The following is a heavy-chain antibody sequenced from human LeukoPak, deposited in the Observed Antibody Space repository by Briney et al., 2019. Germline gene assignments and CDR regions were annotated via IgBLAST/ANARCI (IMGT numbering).Heavy chain of an antibody. J-gene: IGHJ4*02. CDR3: ATETDGIAAAGFDY. D-gene: IGHD6-13*01. CDR1: GYTLTELS. V-gene: IGHV1-24*01. CDR2: FYPEDGET. Sequence: RASVKVSCKVSGYTLTELSMHWVRQAPGKGLEWMGGFYPEDGETIYAQKFQGRVTMTEDTSTDTAYMELSSLRSEDTAVYYCATETDGIAAAGFDYWGQGTLVTVSS.